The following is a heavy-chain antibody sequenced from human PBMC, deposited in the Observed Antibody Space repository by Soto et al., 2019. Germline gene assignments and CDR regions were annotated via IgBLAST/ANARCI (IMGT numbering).Heavy chain of an antibody. J-gene: IGHJ3*02. CDR1: GGTFSSYA. Sequence: GASVKVSCKASGGTFSSYAISWVRQAPGQGLEWMGGIIPIFGAANYAQKFQGRVTITADESTSTAYMELSSLRSEDTAVYYCARKKDTAMATSAFDIWGQGTMVTVSS. V-gene: IGHV1-69*13. CDR3: ARKKDTAMATSAFDI. CDR2: IIPIFGAA. D-gene: IGHD5-18*01.